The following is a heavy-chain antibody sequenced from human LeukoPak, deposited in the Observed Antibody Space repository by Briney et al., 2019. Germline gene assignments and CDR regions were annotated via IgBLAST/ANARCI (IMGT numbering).Heavy chain of an antibody. CDR2: ISAYNGNT. D-gene: IGHD2-15*01. CDR3: ARMGIRCSGGSCYLFDY. V-gene: IGHV1-18*04. CDR1: GYTFTSYS. J-gene: IGHJ4*02. Sequence: ASVKVSCKASGYTFTSYSISWVRQAPGQGLEWMGWISAYNGNTNYAQKLQGRVTMTTDTSTSTAYMELRSLRSDDTAVYYCARMGIRCSGGSCYLFDYWGQGTLVTVSS.